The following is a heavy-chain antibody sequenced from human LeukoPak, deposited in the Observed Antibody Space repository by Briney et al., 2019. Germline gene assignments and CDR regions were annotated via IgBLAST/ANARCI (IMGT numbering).Heavy chain of an antibody. CDR1: GFTFSNYG. Sequence: GGTLRLSCAASGFTFSNYGMSWVRQAPGKGLEWVSGIGDSGGSTYYADSVKGRFTISRDNSKNTLYLQMNSLRAEDTAVYYCAKARHRPGTYYYDTSGYYYDYWGQGTLVTVSS. CDR2: IGDSGGST. D-gene: IGHD3-22*01. J-gene: IGHJ4*02. V-gene: IGHV3-23*01. CDR3: AKARHRPGTYYYDTSGYYYDY.